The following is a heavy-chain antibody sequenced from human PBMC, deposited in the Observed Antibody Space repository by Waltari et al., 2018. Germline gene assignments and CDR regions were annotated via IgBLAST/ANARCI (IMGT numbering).Heavy chain of an antibody. J-gene: IGHJ3*02. CDR2: FDPEYGET. CDR3: ATAPYCSSTSCYSSAFDI. CDR1: GYHTTELS. V-gene: IGHV1-24*01. Sequence: QVQLVQSGAEVKKPGASVKVSCQVSGYHTTELSLHWVHQAPGKGLEWRGGFDPEYGETIYAQKFQGRVTMTEDTSTDTAYMELSSLRSEDTAVYYCATAPYCSSTSCYSSAFDIRGQGTMVTVSS. D-gene: IGHD2-2*01.